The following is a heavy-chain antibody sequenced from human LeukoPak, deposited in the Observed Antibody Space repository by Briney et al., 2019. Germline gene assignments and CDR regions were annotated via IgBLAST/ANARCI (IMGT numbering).Heavy chain of an antibody. CDR2: IYYSGST. Sequence: PSETLSLTCTVSGGSISSYYWSWIRQPPGKGLEWIGYIYYSGSTNYNPSLKSRVTISVDTSKNQFSLKLSSVTAADTAVYYCAGTPLRYFDWLSSRGGRPRSYWYFDLRGRGTLVTVSS. CDR3: AGTPLRYFDWLSSRGGRPRSYWYFDL. CDR1: GGSISSYY. D-gene: IGHD3-9*01. J-gene: IGHJ2*01. V-gene: IGHV4-59*01.